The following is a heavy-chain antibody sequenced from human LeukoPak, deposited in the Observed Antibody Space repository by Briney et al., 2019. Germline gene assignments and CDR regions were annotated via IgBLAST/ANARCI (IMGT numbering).Heavy chain of an antibody. CDR3: AKDGGGSRVRTSYYYYGMDV. Sequence: GGSLRLSCAASGFTFSSYGMHWVRQAPGKGLEWVAVISYDGSNEYYADSVKGRFTISRDNSKNTLYLQMNSLRAEDTAVYYCAKDGGGSRVRTSYYYYGMDVWGQGTTVTVSS. V-gene: IGHV3-30*18. CDR2: ISYDGSNE. J-gene: IGHJ6*02. CDR1: GFTFSSYG. D-gene: IGHD2-15*01.